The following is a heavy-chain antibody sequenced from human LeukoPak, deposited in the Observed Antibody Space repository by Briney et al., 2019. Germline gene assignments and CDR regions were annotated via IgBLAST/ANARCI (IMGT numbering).Heavy chain of an antibody. Sequence: GGSLRLSCAASGFTFSTYSMNWVRQAPGKGLEWVSSISSSSSYIYYADSVKGRFTISRDNAKNSLYLQMNSLRAEDTAVYYCASTDYYDSSGYPRNYYYYMDVWGKGTTVTVSS. CDR3: ASTDYYDSSGYPRNYYYYMDV. V-gene: IGHV3-21*01. D-gene: IGHD3-22*01. CDR1: GFTFSTYS. J-gene: IGHJ6*03. CDR2: ISSSSSYI.